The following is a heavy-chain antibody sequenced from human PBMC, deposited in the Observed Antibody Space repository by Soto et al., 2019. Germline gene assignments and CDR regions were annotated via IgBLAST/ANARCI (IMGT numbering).Heavy chain of an antibody. J-gene: IGHJ4*02. D-gene: IGHD4-17*01. CDR2: VDPSGGST. CDR1: VFTFLHLY. CDR3: ARGRYTTVNILPLDY. Sequence: QVQLVQSGAEVKKPGSSVKVSCKSSVFTFLHLYMHCVRHAPGRGLVWMGVVDPSGGSTTYAQTFQGRLTMPRDKYTSTVSMQLTNLRSEHTALYFCARGRYTTVNILPLDYWAQGTLVTVS. V-gene: IGHV1-46*01.